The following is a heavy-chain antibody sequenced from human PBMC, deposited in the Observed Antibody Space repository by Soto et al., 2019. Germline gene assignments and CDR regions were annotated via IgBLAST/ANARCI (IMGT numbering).Heavy chain of an antibody. CDR1: GYTFTNYA. CDR2: LNAVNGDT. Sequence: QAQLEQSGAEVKKPGASVKISCKASGYTFTNYAVHWLRQAPGQGLEWMGWLNAVNGDTKYSPTFQGRVTITRDTSASTAYMELSSLRSEDTAVYYCARQGIPYNSGSGDYFYYYDNYMDVWGKGTTVTVSS. J-gene: IGHJ6*03. V-gene: IGHV1-3*01. CDR3: ARQGIPYNSGSGDYFYYYDNYMDV. D-gene: IGHD3-10*01.